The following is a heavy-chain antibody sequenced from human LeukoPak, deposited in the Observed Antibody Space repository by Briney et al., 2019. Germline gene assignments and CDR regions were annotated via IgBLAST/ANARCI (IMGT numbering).Heavy chain of an antibody. V-gene: IGHV1-2*06. CDR1: GYTFTGYY. CDR3: ARDGGLYCSGGSCYAKNNWFDP. D-gene: IGHD2-15*01. J-gene: IGHJ5*02. CDR2: TNPNSGGT. Sequence: ASVKVSCKASGYTFTGYYMHWVRQAPGQGLEWMGRTNPNSGGTNYAQKFQGRVTMTRDTSISTAYMELSRLRSDDTAVYYCARDGGLYCSGGSCYAKNNWFDPWGQGTLVTVSS.